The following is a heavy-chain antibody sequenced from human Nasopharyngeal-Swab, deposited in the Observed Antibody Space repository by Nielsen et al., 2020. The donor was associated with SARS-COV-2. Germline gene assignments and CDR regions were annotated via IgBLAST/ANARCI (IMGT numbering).Heavy chain of an antibody. J-gene: IGHJ4*02. CDR3: ARRYSSGSRGGLDY. D-gene: IGHD6-19*01. Sequence: ASVKVSCKASGYTFTGYYMHWVRQAPGQGLEWMGRINPNSGGTKYAQKFQGRVTMTRDTSISTAYMELSRLRSDDTAVYYCARRYSSGSRGGLDYWGQGTLVTVSS. V-gene: IGHV1-2*06. CDR2: INPNSGGT. CDR1: GYTFTGYY.